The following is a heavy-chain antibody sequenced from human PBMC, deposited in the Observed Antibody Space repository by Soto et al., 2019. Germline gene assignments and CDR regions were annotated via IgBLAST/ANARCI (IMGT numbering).Heavy chain of an antibody. CDR3: ARGQTRNNYDFWSGYLRWFDP. CDR2: INHSGST. D-gene: IGHD3-3*01. V-gene: IGHV4-34*01. CDR1: GGSFSGYY. J-gene: IGHJ5*02. Sequence: QVQLQQWGAGLLKPSETLSLTCAVYGGSFSGYYWSWIRQPPGKGLEWIGEINHSGSTNYNPSLKSRVTISLDPSKNQFSLKLSSVTAADTAVYYCARGQTRNNYDFWSGYLRWFDPWGQGTLVTVSS.